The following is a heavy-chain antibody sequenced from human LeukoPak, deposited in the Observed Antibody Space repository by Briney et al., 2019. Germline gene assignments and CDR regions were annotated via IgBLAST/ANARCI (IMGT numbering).Heavy chain of an antibody. D-gene: IGHD6-13*01. V-gene: IGHV3-9*01. Sequence: PGGSLRLSCAASGFTFDDDAMHWVRQAPGKGLEWVSGILRNSGSIGYADSVKGRFTISRDDAKNSLYLQMNSLRAEDTALYYCVKDGGRDTAAAYYWGQGTLVSVSS. CDR3: VKDGGRDTAAAYY. J-gene: IGHJ4*02. CDR1: GFTFDDDA. CDR2: ILRNSGSI.